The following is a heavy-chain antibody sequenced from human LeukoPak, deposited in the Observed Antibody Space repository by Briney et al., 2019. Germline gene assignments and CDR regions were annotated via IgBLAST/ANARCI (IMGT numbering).Heavy chain of an antibody. CDR2: IHHSGST. D-gene: IGHD2-15*01. V-gene: IGHV4-4*02. Sequence: SETLSLTCAVSGGSISSCNWWSWVRQPPGKGLEWIGEIHHSGSTNYNPSLKSRVTISVDKSRNQFSLKLSSVTAADTAVYYCARIFPIVVVAANINWFDPWGQGTLVTVSS. CDR1: GGSISSCNW. CDR3: ARIFPIVVVAANINWFDP. J-gene: IGHJ5*02.